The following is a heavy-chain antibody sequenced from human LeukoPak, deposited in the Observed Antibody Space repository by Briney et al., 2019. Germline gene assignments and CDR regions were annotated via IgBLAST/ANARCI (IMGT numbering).Heavy chain of an antibody. D-gene: IGHD3-22*01. J-gene: IGHJ4*02. Sequence: GRSLRLSCAASGFTFSSYAMHWVRQAPGKGLEWVAVISYDGSNKYYADSVKGRFTISRDNSKNTLYLQMNSLRAEDTAVYYCARDLRIYDSSGYYGNFDYWGQGTLVTVSS. CDR2: ISYDGSNK. CDR1: GFTFSSYA. V-gene: IGHV3-30*01. CDR3: ARDLRIYDSSGYYGNFDY.